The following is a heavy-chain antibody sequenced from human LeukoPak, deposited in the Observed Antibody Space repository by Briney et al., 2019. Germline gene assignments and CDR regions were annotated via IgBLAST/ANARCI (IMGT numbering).Heavy chain of an antibody. V-gene: IGHV4-59*01. Sequence: PSETLSLTCTVSGGSISSYYWSWIRQPPGKGLEWIGYLYYSGSTNYNPSLKSRVSISVDTSKNQFSLKLSSVTAADTAVYYCARTMYSSSWMYYFDYWGQGALVTVSS. J-gene: IGHJ4*02. CDR2: LYYSGST. CDR1: GGSISSYY. CDR3: ARTMYSSSWMYYFDY. D-gene: IGHD6-13*01.